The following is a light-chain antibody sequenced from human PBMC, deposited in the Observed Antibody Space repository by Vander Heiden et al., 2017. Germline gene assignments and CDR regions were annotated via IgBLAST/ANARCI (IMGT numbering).Light chain of an antibody. CDR3: QQYNSYSSVT. CDR1: QSISSW. J-gene: IGKJ1*01. Sequence: DIQMTQSPSTLSASVGDRVTITCRASQSISSWLAWYQQKPGKAPKLLIYKASSLESGVPSRFSGSGSGTEFTLTISSLQPDDFATYYCQQYNSYSSVTFGQGTKVXIK. CDR2: KAS. V-gene: IGKV1-5*03.